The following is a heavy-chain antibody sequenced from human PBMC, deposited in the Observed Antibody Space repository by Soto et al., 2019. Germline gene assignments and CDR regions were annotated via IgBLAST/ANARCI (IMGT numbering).Heavy chain of an antibody. D-gene: IGHD6-19*01. J-gene: IGHJ4*02. CDR2: ISYDGSNK. Sequence: GGSLRLSCAASGFTFSSYGMHWVRQAPGKGLEWVAVISYDGSNKYYADSVKGRFTISRDNSKNTLYLQMNSLRAEDTAVYYCANIEVDGTRTVFDYCGQVTLVTVSS. CDR3: ANIEVDGTRTVFDY. V-gene: IGHV3-30*18. CDR1: GFTFSSYG.